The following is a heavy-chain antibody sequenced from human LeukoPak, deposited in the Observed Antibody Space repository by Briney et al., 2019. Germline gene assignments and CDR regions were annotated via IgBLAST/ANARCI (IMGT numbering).Heavy chain of an antibody. Sequence: GGSPRLSCAASGFTFSSYGMHWVRQAPGKGLEWVAFIRYDGSNKYYADSVKGRFTISRDNSKNTLYLQMNSLRPDDTAVYYCAKDYSKTSYYGSGTYYRPNWFDPWGQGTLVTVSS. CDR3: AKDYSKTSYYGSGTYYRPNWFDP. D-gene: IGHD3-10*01. V-gene: IGHV3-30*02. CDR1: GFTFSSYG. J-gene: IGHJ5*02. CDR2: IRYDGSNK.